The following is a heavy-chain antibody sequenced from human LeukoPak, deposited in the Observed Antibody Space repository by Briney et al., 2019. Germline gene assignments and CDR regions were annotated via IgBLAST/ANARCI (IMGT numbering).Heavy chain of an antibody. CDR1: GGSFSGYY. V-gene: IGHV4-59*10. Sequence: SETLSLTCAVYGGSFSGYYWSWIRQPPGKGLEWIGRMYTSGETNYNPTLKSRVTISLDTSKNQFSLRLSSVTAADTAVYYCAAGSQSTALIKWVQGTLVTVSS. CDR2: MYTSGET. D-gene: IGHD5-18*01. CDR3: AAGSQSTALIK. J-gene: IGHJ4*02.